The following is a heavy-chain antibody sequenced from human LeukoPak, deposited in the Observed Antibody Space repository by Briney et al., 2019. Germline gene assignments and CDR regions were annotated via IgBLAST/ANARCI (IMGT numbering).Heavy chain of an antibody. V-gene: IGHV3-21*01. J-gene: IGHJ4*02. CDR3: ARDIDDYPFDY. CDR2: ISSSSSYI. CDR1: GFTFSSYS. D-gene: IGHD5-24*01. Sequence: TGGSLRLSCAASGFTFSSYSMNWVRQAPGKGLEWVSSISSSSSYIYYADSVKGRFTISRDNAKNSLYLQMNSLRAEGTAVYYCARDIDDYPFDYWGQGTLVTVSS.